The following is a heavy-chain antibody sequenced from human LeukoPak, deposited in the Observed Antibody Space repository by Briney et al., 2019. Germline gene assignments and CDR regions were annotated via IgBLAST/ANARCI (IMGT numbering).Heavy chain of an antibody. Sequence: SQTLSLTCTVSGGSISSGSDYWSWIRQPAGKGLEWIGRIYTSGSTNYNPSLKSRVTISVDTSKNQFSLKLSSVTAADTAVYYCARVSRPGAVAGDYWGQGTLVTVSS. CDR3: ARVSRPGAVAGDY. J-gene: IGHJ4*02. CDR1: GGSISSGSDY. CDR2: IYTSGST. D-gene: IGHD6-19*01. V-gene: IGHV4-61*02.